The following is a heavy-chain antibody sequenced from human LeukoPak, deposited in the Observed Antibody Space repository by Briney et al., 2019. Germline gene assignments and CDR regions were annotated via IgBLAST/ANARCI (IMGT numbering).Heavy chain of an antibody. D-gene: IGHD2-8*02. CDR1: GYSISSGYY. V-gene: IGHV4-38-2*02. CDR3: ARGKLRRVVYARYYYYYMDV. CDR2: IYHSGST. J-gene: IGHJ6*03. Sequence: SETLSLTCTVSGYSISSGYYWGWIRQPPGKGLEWIGSIYHSGSTYYNPSLKSRVTISVDTSKNQFSLKLSSVTAADTAVYYCARGKLRRVVYARYYYYYMDVWGKGTTVTVSS.